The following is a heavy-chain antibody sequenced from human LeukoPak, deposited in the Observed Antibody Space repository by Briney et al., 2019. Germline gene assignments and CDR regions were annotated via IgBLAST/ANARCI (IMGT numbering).Heavy chain of an antibody. J-gene: IGHJ4*02. D-gene: IGHD3-16*02. Sequence: SETLSLTCSVSGGSISSYWWSWIRQPAGKGLEFIGRIYTTGRTNYNPSLKSRVSMSVDTSKNKFSLELRSVTAADTAVYFCARAGYTISSYRFGYWGQGALVTVSS. CDR3: ARAGYTISSYRFGY. CDR2: IYTTGRT. V-gene: IGHV4-4*07. CDR1: GGSISSYW.